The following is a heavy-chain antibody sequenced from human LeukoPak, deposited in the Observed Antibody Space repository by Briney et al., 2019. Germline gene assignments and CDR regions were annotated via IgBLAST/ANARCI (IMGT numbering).Heavy chain of an antibody. V-gene: IGHV1-2*02. D-gene: IGHD3-10*01. Sequence: VASVKVSCKASGFTFTGYYMHWVRQAPGQGLEWMGWINPNSGGTNYAQKFQGRVTMTRDTSISTAYMELSRLRSDDTAVYYCARYGSGSYYDDWFDPWGQGPLVTVSS. CDR3: ARYGSGSYYDDWFDP. J-gene: IGHJ5*02. CDR2: INPNSGGT. CDR1: GFTFTGYY.